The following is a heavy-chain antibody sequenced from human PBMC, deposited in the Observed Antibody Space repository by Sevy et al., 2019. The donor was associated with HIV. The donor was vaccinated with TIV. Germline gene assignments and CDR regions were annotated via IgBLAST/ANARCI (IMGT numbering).Heavy chain of an antibody. CDR1: DVFISSGTNY. J-gene: IGHJ3*01. V-gene: IGHV4-39*01. D-gene: IGHD6-19*01. CDR2: IYYSGTT. CDR3: ARQRGGWYEYDASDV. Sequence: SETLSLTCTVSDVFISSGTNYWGWIRQPPGKGLEWIGSIYYSGTTYYNPSLKSRVTMSADTSMNQFSLKLSSVTVAETAVYYCARQRGGWYEYDASDVWGQGTMVTVSS.